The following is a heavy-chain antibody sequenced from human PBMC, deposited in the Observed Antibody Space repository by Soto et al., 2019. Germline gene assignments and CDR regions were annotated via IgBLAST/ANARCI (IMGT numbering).Heavy chain of an antibody. D-gene: IGHD6-19*01. J-gene: IGHJ4*02. CDR1: GGSISSYY. CDR3: ARDRFYSSGWFDY. Sequence: SETLSLTCTVSGGSISSYYWSWIRQPPGKGLEWIGYIYYSGSTNYNPSLKSRVTISVDTSKNQFSLKLSSVTAADTAGYYCARDRFYSSGWFDYWGQGTLVTVSS. V-gene: IGHV4-59*01. CDR2: IYYSGST.